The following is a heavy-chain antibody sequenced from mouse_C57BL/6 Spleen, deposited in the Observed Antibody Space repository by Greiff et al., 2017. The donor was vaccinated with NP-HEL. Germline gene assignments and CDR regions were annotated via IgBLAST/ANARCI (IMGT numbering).Heavy chain of an antibody. CDR3: ARRGITTVVAENYAMDY. CDR2: INPYNGGT. Sequence: EVQLQQSGPVLVKPGASVKMSCKASGYTFTDYYMNWVKQSHGKSLEWIGVINPYNGGTSYNQKFKGKATLTVDKSSSTAYMELNSLTSEDSAVYYCARRGITTVVAENYAMDYWGQGTSVTVSS. CDR1: GYTFTDYY. D-gene: IGHD1-1*01. J-gene: IGHJ4*01. V-gene: IGHV1-19*01.